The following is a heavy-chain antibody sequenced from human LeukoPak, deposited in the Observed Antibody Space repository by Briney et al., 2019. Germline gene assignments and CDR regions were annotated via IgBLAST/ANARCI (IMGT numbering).Heavy chain of an antibody. CDR1: GFTFSSYG. D-gene: IGHD2-15*01. CDR3: TRRTFLCSGGNCNDGFDI. CDR2: ISGSGGST. J-gene: IGHJ3*02. Sequence: GGSLRLSCAASGFTFSSYGMSWVRQAPGKGLEWVSAISGSGGSTYYADSVKGRFTISRDNSKNTLYLQMNSLRAEDTAVYYCTRRTFLCSGGNCNDGFDIWGQGTMVTVSS. V-gene: IGHV3-23*01.